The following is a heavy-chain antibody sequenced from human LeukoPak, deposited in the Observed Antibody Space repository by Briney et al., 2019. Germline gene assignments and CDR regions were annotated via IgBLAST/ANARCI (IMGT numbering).Heavy chain of an antibody. CDR3: ARSPYSYGYGYFDY. CDR2: INHSGST. V-gene: IGHV4-34*01. J-gene: IGHJ4*02. Sequence: SETLSLTCAVYGGSFSGYHWSWIRQPPGKGLEWIGEINHSGSTNYNPSLKSRVTISVDTSKNQFSLKLSSVTAADTAVYYCARSPYSYGYGYFDYWGQGTLVTVSS. CDR1: GGSFSGYH. D-gene: IGHD5-18*01.